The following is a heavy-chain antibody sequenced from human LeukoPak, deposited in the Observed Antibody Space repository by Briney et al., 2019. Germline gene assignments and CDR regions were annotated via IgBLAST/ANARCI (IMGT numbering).Heavy chain of an antibody. CDR3: ARGRIVGNTGYYFNY. Sequence: NPSETLSLTCTVSGGSISSYYWSWIRQPPGKGLEWVGYIYYSGNTNYNPSLRSRVTISVDTSKNQFSLNLSSVTAADTAMYYCARGRIVGNTGYYFNYWGQGALVTVSS. D-gene: IGHD1-26*01. CDR2: IYYSGNT. CDR1: GGSISSYY. V-gene: IGHV4-59*01. J-gene: IGHJ4*02.